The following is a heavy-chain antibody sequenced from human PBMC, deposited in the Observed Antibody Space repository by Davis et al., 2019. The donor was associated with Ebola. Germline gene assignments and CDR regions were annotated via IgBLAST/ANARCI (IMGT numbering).Heavy chain of an antibody. CDR3: ARVRVNYYYYGMDV. Sequence: SETLSLTCTVSGESVSSFYWSWIRQPPGKGLEWIGEINHSGSTNYNPSLKSRVTISVDTSKNQFSLKLSSVTAADTAVYYCARVRVNYYYYGMDVWGQGTTVTVSS. V-gene: IGHV4-34*01. CDR1: GESVSSFY. D-gene: IGHD2-21*01. J-gene: IGHJ6*02. CDR2: INHSGST.